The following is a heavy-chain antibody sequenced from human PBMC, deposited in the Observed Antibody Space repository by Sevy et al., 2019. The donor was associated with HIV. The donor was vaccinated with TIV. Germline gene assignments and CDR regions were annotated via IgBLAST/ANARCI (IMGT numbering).Heavy chain of an antibody. D-gene: IGHD3-9*01. CDR1: GDCVSSNSAA. V-gene: IGHV6-1*01. Sequence: SETLSLTCAISGDCVSSNSAAWNWIRQSPSRGLEWLGRTYYRSKWYNDYAVSVKSRITINPDTSKNQFSLQLNSVTPEDTAVYNCAREDWFYYYYGMDVWGQGTTVTVSS. J-gene: IGHJ6*02. CDR2: TYYRSKWYN. CDR3: AREDWFYYYYGMDV.